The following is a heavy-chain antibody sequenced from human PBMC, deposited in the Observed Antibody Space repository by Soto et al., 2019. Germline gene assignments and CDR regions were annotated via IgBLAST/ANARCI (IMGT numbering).Heavy chain of an antibody. V-gene: IGHV5-10-1*01. Sequence: GESLKISCKGSGYSFTSYWISWVRQMPGKGLEWMGRIDPSDSYTNYSPSFQGHVTVSADKSISTAYLQWRSLRASDTAMYYCARLGFPGAIYFDSWGLGTLVTVSS. CDR2: IDPSDSYT. J-gene: IGHJ4*02. CDR3: ARLGFPGAIYFDS. CDR1: GYSFTSYW.